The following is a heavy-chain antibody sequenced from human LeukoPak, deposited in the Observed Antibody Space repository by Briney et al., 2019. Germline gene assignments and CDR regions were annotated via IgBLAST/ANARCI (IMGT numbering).Heavy chain of an antibody. V-gene: IGHV3-30-3*01. Sequence: PGGSLRLSCAASGFTFSTYTMHWVRQAPGKGLEWVAVISYDGSNKYYADSVKGRFTISRDNSKNTLYLQMNSLRAEDTAVYYCARDRALYGDPDAFDIWGQGTMVTVSS. D-gene: IGHD4-17*01. CDR2: ISYDGSNK. J-gene: IGHJ3*02. CDR1: GFTFSTYT. CDR3: ARDRALYGDPDAFDI.